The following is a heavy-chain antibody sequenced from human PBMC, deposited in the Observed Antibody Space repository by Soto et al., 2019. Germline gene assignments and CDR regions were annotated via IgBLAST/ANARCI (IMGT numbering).Heavy chain of an antibody. CDR1: GYAFTGYY. CDR2: INPNSGGT. D-gene: IGHD6-13*01. J-gene: IGHJ3*02. Sequence: ASVKVHCKASGYAFTGYYIHWVRQAPGQGLEWMGWINPNSGGTNYAQKFQGRVTMTRDTSISTAYMELSRLRSDDTAVYYCARFGIAAAGTGAFDIWGQGTMVTVSS. V-gene: IGHV1-2*02. CDR3: ARFGIAAAGTGAFDI.